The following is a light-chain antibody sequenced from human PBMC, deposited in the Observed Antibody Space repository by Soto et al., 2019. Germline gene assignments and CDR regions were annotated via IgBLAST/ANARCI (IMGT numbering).Light chain of an antibody. Sequence: EFVLTQSPGTLSLSPGESATLSCRASQSVGRNYLAWFQHEPGQAPRLVIYDASNRATGVPDRFSGSGSGTDFTLTVTRLEPEDFAVYYCQQYAESPLTFGGGTKVDIK. V-gene: IGKV3-20*01. J-gene: IGKJ4*01. CDR2: DAS. CDR1: QSVGRNY. CDR3: QQYAESPLT.